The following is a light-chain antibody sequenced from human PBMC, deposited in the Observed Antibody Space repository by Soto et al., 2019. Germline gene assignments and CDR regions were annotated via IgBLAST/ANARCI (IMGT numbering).Light chain of an antibody. J-gene: IGLJ1*01. CDR2: DVS. CDR3: SSYTTSNTRQIV. V-gene: IGLV2-14*03. Sequence: QSALTQPASVSGSPGQSITISCTGTSSDVSGYNYVSWYQHHPGKAPKLMIFDVSNRPSGVSNRFSGSKSGNTASLTISELQPEDEADYYCSSYTTSNTRQIVFGTGTKVTVL. CDR1: SSDVSGYNY.